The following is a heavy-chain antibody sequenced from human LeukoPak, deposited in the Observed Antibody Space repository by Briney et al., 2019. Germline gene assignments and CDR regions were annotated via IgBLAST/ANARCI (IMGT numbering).Heavy chain of an antibody. J-gene: IGHJ4*02. CDR2: ISGSGGST. CDR3: ARVRSGYDY. Sequence: QPGGSLRLSCAASGFTFSSYAMSWVRQAPGKGLEWVSAISGSGGSTYYAGSVKGRFTISRDNAKNSLYLQMNSLRAEDTALYHCARVRSGYDYWGQGTLVTVSS. D-gene: IGHD5-12*01. CDR1: GFTFSSYA. V-gene: IGHV3-23*01.